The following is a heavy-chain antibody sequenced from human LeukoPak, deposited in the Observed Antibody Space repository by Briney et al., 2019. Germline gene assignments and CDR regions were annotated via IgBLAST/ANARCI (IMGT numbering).Heavy chain of an antibody. CDR3: ARERGGRECSGGSCHYFDY. CDR1: GYTFTSYG. Sequence: ASVKVSCKASGYTFTSYGISWVRQAPGQGLEWMGWISAYNGNTNYAQKLQGRVTMTTDTSTSTAYMELRSLRSDDTAVYYCARERGGRECSGGSCHYFDYWGQGTLVTVSS. V-gene: IGHV1-18*01. CDR2: ISAYNGNT. D-gene: IGHD2-15*01. J-gene: IGHJ4*02.